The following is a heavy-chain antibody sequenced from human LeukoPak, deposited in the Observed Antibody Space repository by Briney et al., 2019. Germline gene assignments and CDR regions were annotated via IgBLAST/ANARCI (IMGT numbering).Heavy chain of an antibody. Sequence: SQTLSLTXTVSGGSISSGDYYWSWIRQPPGKGLEWIGYIYYSGSTYYNPSLKSRVTISVDTSKNQFSLKLSSVTAADTAVYYCASMYDFWSGYYYWGQGTLVTVSS. CDR1: GGSISSGDYY. J-gene: IGHJ4*02. D-gene: IGHD3-3*01. CDR3: ASMYDFWSGYYY. V-gene: IGHV4-30-4*08. CDR2: IYYSGST.